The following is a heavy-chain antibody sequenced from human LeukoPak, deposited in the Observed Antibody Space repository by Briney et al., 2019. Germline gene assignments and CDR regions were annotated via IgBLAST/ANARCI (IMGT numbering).Heavy chain of an antibody. CDR3: AKWGDYDILTGYYDSDY. CDR2: IVGRGSST. V-gene: IGHV3-23*01. CDR1: GFIFSNYA. J-gene: IGHJ4*02. D-gene: IGHD3-9*01. Sequence: GGSLRLSCAASGFIFSNYAMSWVRQAPGKGREWVSAIVGRGSSTYYADSVKGRFTISRDNSKNTLYLQLNRLRAEDTAVYYCAKWGDYDILTGYYDSDYWGQGTLVTVSS.